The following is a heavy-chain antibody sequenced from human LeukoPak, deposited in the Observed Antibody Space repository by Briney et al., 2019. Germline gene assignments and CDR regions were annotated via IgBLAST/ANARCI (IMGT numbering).Heavy chain of an antibody. CDR2: IKQDGSEK. V-gene: IGHV3-7*01. D-gene: IGHD2-2*01. CDR3: ARVKGVPAAKSYFDY. J-gene: IGHJ4*02. Sequence: GGSLRLSCAASGFTFSSYWMSWVRQAPGKGLEWVANIKQDGSEKYYVDSVKGRFTISRDNAKNSLYLQMNSLRAEDTAVYYCARVKGVPAAKSYFDYWGQGTLVTVSS. CDR1: GFTFSSYW.